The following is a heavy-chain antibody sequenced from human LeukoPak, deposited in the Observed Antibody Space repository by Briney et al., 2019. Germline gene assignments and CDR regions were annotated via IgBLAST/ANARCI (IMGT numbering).Heavy chain of an antibody. CDR1: GFTFSSYA. J-gene: IGHJ4*02. Sequence: GGSLRPSCAASGFTFSSYAMSWVRQAPGEGLEWVSPISGGGFNTYYADSVKGRFTLSRDNSEKTLYLHMDSLRVEDTAIYYCARERGVGATAGSLATFDDWGQGTLVTVSS. CDR3: ARERGVGATAGSLATFDD. CDR2: ISGGGFNT. V-gene: IGHV3-23*01. D-gene: IGHD1-26*01.